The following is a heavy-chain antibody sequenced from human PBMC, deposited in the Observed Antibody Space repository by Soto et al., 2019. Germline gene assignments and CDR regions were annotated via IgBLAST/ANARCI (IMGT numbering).Heavy chain of an antibody. Sequence: WETLSLTCTVTGDSISSRSYYWGWIRQPPGKGLEWIGSIYYSGSTYNNPSLRSRVSMSIDTSKDQFSLKLKSVTAADTALYFCARQRTSVVTQAYFDVWAPGSLVTVSS. CDR3: ARQRTSVVTQAYFDV. V-gene: IGHV4-39*01. CDR1: GDSISSRSYY. CDR2: IYYSGST. J-gene: IGHJ4*02. D-gene: IGHD2-21*02.